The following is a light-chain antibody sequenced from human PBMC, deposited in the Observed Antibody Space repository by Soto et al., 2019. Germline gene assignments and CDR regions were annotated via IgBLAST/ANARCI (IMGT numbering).Light chain of an antibody. J-gene: IGKJ4*01. CDR2: GTS. Sequence: EIVLTQSPGTLSLSAGERATLPCRASQSVSSSYLAWYQQKPGQAPRLLMYGTSSRATGIPDRFSGSGSGTDGTITISRLQKEDVSVYYCQQFSSYTLTFGGGTKVDIK. CDR1: QSVSSSY. CDR3: QQFSSYTLT. V-gene: IGKV3-20*01.